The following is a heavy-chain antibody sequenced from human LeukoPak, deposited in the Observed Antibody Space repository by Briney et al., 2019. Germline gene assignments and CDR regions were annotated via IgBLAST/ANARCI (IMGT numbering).Heavy chain of an antibody. CDR1: GGSIRNYF. CDR2: IYTSGST. D-gene: IGHD3-22*01. Sequence: SETLSLTCSVSGGSIRNYFWSWIRQPAGKGQEWIGRIYTSGSTDYNPSLRSRVTMSVDTSRNQFSLKLTSMTAADTAVYYCARESKSYDGSGFYHDYWGQGTLVAVSS. V-gene: IGHV4-4*07. CDR3: ARESKSYDGSGFYHDY. J-gene: IGHJ4*02.